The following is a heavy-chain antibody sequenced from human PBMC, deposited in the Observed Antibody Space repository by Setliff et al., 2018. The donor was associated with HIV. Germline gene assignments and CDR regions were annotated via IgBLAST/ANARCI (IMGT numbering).Heavy chain of an antibody. V-gene: IGHV4-59*01. CDR3: ARVITMVWTTFDP. CDR1: GASISSYY. CDR2: IHYSGRN. J-gene: IGHJ5*02. D-gene: IGHD3-10*01. Sequence: SETLSLTCTVSGASISSYYWSWIRQPPGKGLEWIGYIHYSGRNDYKPSLKSRVTISVDTSKNQFSLKLSSVTASDTAVYYCARVITMVWTTFDPWGQGTLVTVSS.